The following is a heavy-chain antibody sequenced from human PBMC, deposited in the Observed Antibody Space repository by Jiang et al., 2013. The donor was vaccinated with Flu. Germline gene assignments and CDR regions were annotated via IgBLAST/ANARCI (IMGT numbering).Heavy chain of an antibody. CDR3: ARETSHTGYYHHDSGYQAYLDY. J-gene: IGHJ4*02. CDR2: INHMGAP. V-gene: IGHV4-4*02. Sequence: EWIGEINHMGAPTTARPSKSRVTISLDKSKNQLSLQLTSVTAADTAVYYCARETSHTGYYHHDSGYQAYLDYWGQGTLVTVSS. D-gene: IGHD3-22*01.